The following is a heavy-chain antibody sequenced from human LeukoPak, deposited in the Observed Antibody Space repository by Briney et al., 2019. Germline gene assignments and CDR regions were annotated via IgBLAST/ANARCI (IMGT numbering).Heavy chain of an antibody. CDR2: INHSGST. Sequence: PSETLSLTCAVYGGSFSGYYWSWIRQPPGKGLGWIGEINHSGSTNYNPSLKSRVTISVDTSKNQFTLKLSSVTAADTAVYYCARGRIPYYDFWSGYRGWFDPWGQGTLVTVSS. CDR3: ARGRIPYYDFWSGYRGWFDP. J-gene: IGHJ5*02. V-gene: IGHV4-34*01. D-gene: IGHD3-3*01. CDR1: GGSFSGYY.